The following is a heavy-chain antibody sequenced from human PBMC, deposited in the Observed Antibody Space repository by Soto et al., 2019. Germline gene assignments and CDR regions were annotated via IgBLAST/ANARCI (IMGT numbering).Heavy chain of an antibody. D-gene: IGHD3-9*01. CDR3: ARGDILTGPHDY. V-gene: IGHV4-31*03. CDR2: IYYSGST. Sequence: SETLSLTCTVSGGSISSGGYYWSWIRQHPGKGLEWIGYIYYSGSTYYNPSLKCRVTISVDTSKNQFSLKLSSVTAADTAVCYCARGDILTGPHDYWGQGTLVTVSS. CDR1: GGSISSGGYY. J-gene: IGHJ4*02.